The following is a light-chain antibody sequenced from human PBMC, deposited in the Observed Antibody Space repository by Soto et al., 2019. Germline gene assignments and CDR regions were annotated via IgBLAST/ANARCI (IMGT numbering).Light chain of an antibody. CDR3: SSYTTVSTYV. Sequence: QSVLTQPASVSGSPGQSITISCTGTNSDVGGYDYVSWYQQHPDKAPKFMIYEVTNRPSGVSHRFSGSKSGNTASLTISGLQAEDEADYYCSSYTTVSTYVFGTG. V-gene: IGLV2-14*01. J-gene: IGLJ1*01. CDR2: EVT. CDR1: NSDVGGYDY.